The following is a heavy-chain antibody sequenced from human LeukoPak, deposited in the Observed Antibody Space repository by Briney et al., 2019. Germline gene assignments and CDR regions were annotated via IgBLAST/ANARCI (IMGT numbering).Heavy chain of an antibody. V-gene: IGHV1-2*03. Sequence: LGASVKVSCKASGYTFTVYYMHWVRQAPGQGLEWMGWINPNSGGTNYAQKFQGRVTMTRDTSISTAYMELSRLRSHDTAVYYCLLVGAEDFDYWGQGTLVTVSS. CDR1: GYTFTVYY. CDR2: INPNSGGT. J-gene: IGHJ4*02. D-gene: IGHD2-15*01. CDR3: LLVGAEDFDY.